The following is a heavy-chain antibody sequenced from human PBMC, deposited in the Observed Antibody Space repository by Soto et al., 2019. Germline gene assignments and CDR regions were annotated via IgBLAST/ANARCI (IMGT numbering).Heavy chain of an antibody. CDR2: ISSTTNYI. J-gene: IGHJ4*02. CDR1: GFTFTRYS. Sequence: GGSLRLSCAASGFTFTRYSMNWVRQAPGKGLEWVSSISSTTNYIYYGDSMKGRFTISRDNGKNSRYLEMHSLRAEDTAVYYCARESEDLTSNFDYWGQGTLVTVSS. CDR3: ARESEDLTSNFDY. V-gene: IGHV3-21*06.